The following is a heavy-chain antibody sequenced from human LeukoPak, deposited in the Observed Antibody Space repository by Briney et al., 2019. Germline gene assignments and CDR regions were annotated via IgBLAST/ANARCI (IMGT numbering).Heavy chain of an antibody. D-gene: IGHD2/OR15-2a*01. CDR3: TTDTSMIDY. CDR2: IKSKTDGGTT. CDR1: GFTFINAG. Sequence: GGSLRLSGAALGFTFINAGVSWVRQAPGKGLGWVGRIKSKTDGGTTDYAAPVKGRFTISRDDSKNPLYLQMNSLKTEDTAVFYCTTDTSMIDYWGQGTMVTVSS. V-gene: IGHV3-15*01. J-gene: IGHJ4*02.